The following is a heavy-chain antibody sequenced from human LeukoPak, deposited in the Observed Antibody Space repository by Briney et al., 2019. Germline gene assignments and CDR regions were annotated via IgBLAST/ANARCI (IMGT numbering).Heavy chain of an antibody. CDR1: GGSISTYY. CDR3: ARDPAGTVAHS. CDR2: VYYSGTT. J-gene: IGHJ4*02. V-gene: IGHV4-59*01. Sequence: PSETLSLTCTVSGGSISTYYWSWIRQPPGKGLVWIGFVYYSGTTEYNPSLKSRTTISVDTSKNQFPLELSSVTAADTAVYYCARDPAGTVAHSWGQGILVTVSS. D-gene: IGHD1-7*01.